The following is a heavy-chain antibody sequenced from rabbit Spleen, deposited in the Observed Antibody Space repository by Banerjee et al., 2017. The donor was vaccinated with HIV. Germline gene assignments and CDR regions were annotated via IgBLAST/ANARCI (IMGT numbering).Heavy chain of an antibody. Sequence: QSLEESGGDLVKPGASLTLTCTASGFSFSNKAVMCWVRQAPGKGLEWIGYIDPVFATTYYASWAKGRFTISKASSTTVTLQMTSLTAADTATYFCVRGASESGYYSLWGPGTLVTVS. CDR2: IDPVFATT. CDR1: GFSFSNKAV. D-gene: IGHD1-1*01. J-gene: IGHJ4*01. CDR3: VRGASESGYYSL. V-gene: IGHV1S40*01.